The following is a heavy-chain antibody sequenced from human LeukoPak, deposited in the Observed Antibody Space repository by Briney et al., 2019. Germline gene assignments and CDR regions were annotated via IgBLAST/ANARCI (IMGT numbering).Heavy chain of an antibody. J-gene: IGHJ4*02. Sequence: GRPLRLSCAASGFTFSSYGMHWVRQAPGKGLEWVAVISYDGSNKYYADSVKGRFTISRDNSKNTLYLQMNSLRAEDTAVYYCATKQWLVRTPPSGYWGQGTLVTVSS. D-gene: IGHD6-19*01. CDR1: GFTFSSYG. CDR2: ISYDGSNK. CDR3: ATKQWLVRTPPSGY. V-gene: IGHV3-30*03.